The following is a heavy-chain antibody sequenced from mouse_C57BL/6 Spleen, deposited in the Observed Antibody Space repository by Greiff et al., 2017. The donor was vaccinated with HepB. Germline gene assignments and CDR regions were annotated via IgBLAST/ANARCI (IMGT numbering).Heavy chain of an antibody. CDR3: ARGDYYGSSNLDY. J-gene: IGHJ2*01. CDR1: GYAFSSYW. CDR2: IYPGDGDT. Sequence: QVQLQQSGAELVKPGASVKISCKASGYAFSSYWMNWVKQRPGKGLEWIGQIYPGDGDTNYNGKFKGKATLTADKSSSTAYMQLSSLTSEDSAVYFCARGDYYGSSNLDYWGQGTTLTVSS. V-gene: IGHV1-80*01. D-gene: IGHD1-1*01.